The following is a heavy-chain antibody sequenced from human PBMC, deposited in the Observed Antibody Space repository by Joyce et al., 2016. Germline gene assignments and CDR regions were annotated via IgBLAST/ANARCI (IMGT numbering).Heavy chain of an antibody. V-gene: IGHV4-4*07. D-gene: IGHD2-2*01. Sequence: QVQLQESGPGLVKPAETLSLTCIVSGGSISSHYWSWIRQPAGQGLEWIGRIYSSGSTSDNPSLKNRVTMSVDSSKNHFSLKLSSVTAADTAVYYCARGGDYCSGTNCSPHFYFAMDVWGQGTTVTVSS. J-gene: IGHJ6*02. CDR1: GGSISSHY. CDR2: IYSSGST. CDR3: ARGGDYCSGTNCSPHFYFAMDV.